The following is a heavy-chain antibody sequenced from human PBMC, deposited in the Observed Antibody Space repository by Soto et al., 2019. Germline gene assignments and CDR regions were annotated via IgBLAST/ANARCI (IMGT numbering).Heavy chain of an antibody. J-gene: IGHJ4*02. Sequence: QVRLVQSGAEVTKPGASVKISCETSGYTFTKFHLHWVRQAPGQGLEWMGRINPTGGTANYAQHFPGRVTVITDTSTRKVQLELSSLRFEDTAVYYCATEGVPPLYSATVFDYWGQGTLLSVSS. V-gene: IGHV1-46*01. CDR2: INPTGGTA. CDR1: GYTFTKFH. CDR3: ATEGVPPLYSATVFDY. D-gene: IGHD2-15*01.